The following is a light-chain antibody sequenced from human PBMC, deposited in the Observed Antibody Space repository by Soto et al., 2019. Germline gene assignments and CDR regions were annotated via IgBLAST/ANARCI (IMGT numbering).Light chain of an antibody. J-gene: IGKJ5*01. V-gene: IGKV3-11*01. CDR1: QSVSSY. Sequence: EIVLTQSPATLSLSPGERATLSCRASQSVSSYLAWYQQKPGQAPRLLIYDASNRATGIAARFRGSGSGTDFTLTISSLEPEDFAVYYCQQRSNWPITFGQGTRLEIK. CDR3: QQRSNWPIT. CDR2: DAS.